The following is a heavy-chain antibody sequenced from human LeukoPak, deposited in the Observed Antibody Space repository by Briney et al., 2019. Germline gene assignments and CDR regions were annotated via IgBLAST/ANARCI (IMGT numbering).Heavy chain of an antibody. J-gene: IGHJ4*02. CDR2: IHRDGSEK. CDR1: GFTFSSYW. Sequence: AGGSLRLSCTASGFTFSSYWMTWVRQAPGKGLEWVANIHRDGSEKNYVDSVRGRFTISRDNAENSLYLQMNSLRVGDTAIYYCAKDHTDYYASGSYYTARYFDYWGQGTLVPVSS. V-gene: IGHV3-7*03. D-gene: IGHD3-10*01. CDR3: AKDHTDYYASGSYYTARYFDY.